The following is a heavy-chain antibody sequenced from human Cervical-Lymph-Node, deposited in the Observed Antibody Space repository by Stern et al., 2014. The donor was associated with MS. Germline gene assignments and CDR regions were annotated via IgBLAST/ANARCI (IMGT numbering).Heavy chain of an antibody. CDR1: GGTFSSYA. V-gene: IGHV1-69*01. Sequence: QVQLVQSEAEVKKPGSSVKVSCTASGGTFSSYAINWVRQAPGQGPEWMGGIIPILGTANYTPRFQGRVTITADESTYTAYMELSSLRSEDTAVYYCARDRRHYDPSGGYYFDSWGQGTLVTVSS. CDR2: IIPILGTA. CDR3: ARDRRHYDPSGGYYFDS. D-gene: IGHD3-22*01. J-gene: IGHJ4*02.